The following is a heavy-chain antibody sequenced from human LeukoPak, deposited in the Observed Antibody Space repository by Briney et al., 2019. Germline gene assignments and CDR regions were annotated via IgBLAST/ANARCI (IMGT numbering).Heavy chain of an antibody. CDR2: ISSSTTYI. CDR3: ARDMVRGVTNNWFDP. D-gene: IGHD3-10*01. J-gene: IGHJ5*02. CDR1: GFTFSSYA. Sequence: PGGSLRLSCAASGFTFSSYAMSWVRQAPGKGLEWVSSISSSTTYIYYADSVKGRFTISRDNAKNSLYLQMNSLRAEDTAVHYCARDMVRGVTNNWFDPWGQGTLVTVSS. V-gene: IGHV3-21*01.